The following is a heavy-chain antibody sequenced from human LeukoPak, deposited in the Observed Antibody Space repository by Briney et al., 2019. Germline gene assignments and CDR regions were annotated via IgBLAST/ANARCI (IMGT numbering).Heavy chain of an antibody. J-gene: IGHJ4*02. CDR3: ARGYCTNGVCYDY. Sequence: PGGSLRLSCSASGFAVSSNYMSWVRQAPGQGLEWVSVIYSGGSIYYADSVKGRFTISRDNSKNTLYLQMNSLRAEDTAVYYCARGYCTNGVCYDYWGQGTLVTVSS. CDR2: IYSGGSI. CDR1: GFAVSSNY. V-gene: IGHV3-53*01. D-gene: IGHD2-8*01.